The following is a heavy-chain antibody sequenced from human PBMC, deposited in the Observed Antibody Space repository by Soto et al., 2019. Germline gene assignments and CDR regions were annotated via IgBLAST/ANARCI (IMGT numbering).Heavy chain of an antibody. CDR3: ARDGSGSQIYYYYYYIDV. D-gene: IGHD3-10*01. CDR2: INAGNGNT. J-gene: IGHJ6*03. Sequence: ASVKVSCKASGYTFTSYAMHWVRQAPGQRLEWMGWINAGNGNTKYSQKFQGRVTITRDTSASTAYMELSSLRSEDTAVYYCARDGSGSQIYYYYYYIDVWGKGTTVTVSS. CDR1: GYTFTSYA. V-gene: IGHV1-3*01.